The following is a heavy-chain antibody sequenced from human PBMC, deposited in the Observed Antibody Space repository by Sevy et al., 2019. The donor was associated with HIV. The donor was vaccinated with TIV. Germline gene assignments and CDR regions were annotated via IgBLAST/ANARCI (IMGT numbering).Heavy chain of an antibody. CDR3: AREGVDFWSGPVDFDYGMDV. CDR1: GFTFSRYW. Sequence: GGSLRLSRAASGFTFSRYWMHWVRHAPGKGLVWVSRINTHGTNTIYADYVKGRFTISRDNAKNTVSLQMNSLRADDTGVYYCAREGVDFWSGPVDFDYGMDVWGQGTTVTVSS. CDR2: INTHGTNT. D-gene: IGHD3-3*01. J-gene: IGHJ6*02. V-gene: IGHV3-74*01.